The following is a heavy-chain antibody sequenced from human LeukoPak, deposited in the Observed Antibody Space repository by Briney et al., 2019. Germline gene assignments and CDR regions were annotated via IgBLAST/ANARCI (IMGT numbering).Heavy chain of an antibody. V-gene: IGHV3-11*01. CDR1: GFTFRDYV. D-gene: IGHD1-20*01. CDR3: ARDAYNWN. J-gene: IGHJ4*02. CDR2: IDPSGTAL. Sequence: GGSLRLSCAASGFTFRDYVMSWVRQAPGKGLEWVSYIDPSGTALFYADSVKGRFTISRDNGKNSLYLQLRSLRADDTAVYYCARDAYNWNWGQGTLVTVSS.